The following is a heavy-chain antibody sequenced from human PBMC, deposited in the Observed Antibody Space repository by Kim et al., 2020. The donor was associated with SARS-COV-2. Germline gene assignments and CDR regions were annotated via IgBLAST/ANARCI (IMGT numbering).Heavy chain of an antibody. CDR2: ISWNSANI. CDR1: GFTFDDFA. CDR3: AKENIQSLRYYFDY. J-gene: IGHJ4*02. V-gene: IGHV3-9*01. Sequence: SLRLSCAASGFTFDDFAMHWVRQAPGKGLEWASGISWNSANIDYADSVKGRFTISRDNTKNSLYLQMNSLRAEDTDLYYCAKENIQSLRYYFDYWGRGTLVTVAS.